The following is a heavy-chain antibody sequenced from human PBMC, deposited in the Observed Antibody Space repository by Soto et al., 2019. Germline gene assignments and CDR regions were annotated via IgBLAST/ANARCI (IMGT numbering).Heavy chain of an antibody. CDR1: GFTFSSYA. Sequence: QVQLVESGGGVVQPGRSLRLSCAASGFTFSSYAMHWVRQAPGKGLEWVAVISYDGSNKYYADSVKGRFTISRDNSKNTLYLQMNSLMAEDTAVYYCARVGIGIAVGGYFDYWGQGTLVTVSS. V-gene: IGHV3-30*14. CDR3: ARVGIGIAVGGYFDY. J-gene: IGHJ4*02. D-gene: IGHD6-19*01. CDR2: ISYDGSNK.